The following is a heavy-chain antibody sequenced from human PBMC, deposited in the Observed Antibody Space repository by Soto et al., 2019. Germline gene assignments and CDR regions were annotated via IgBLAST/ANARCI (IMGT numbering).Heavy chain of an antibody. CDR3: ARGRGYSYGPPFDY. CDR1: GGSFSGYY. CDR2: INHSGST. Sequence: QVQLQQWGAGLLKPSETLSLTCAVYGGSFSGYYCSWIRQPPGKGLEWIGEINHSGSTNYNPYLKRRVTTSVDTSKNQYSLKLSSVTAADTAVYYCARGRGYSYGPPFDYWGQGTLVTVSS. J-gene: IGHJ4*02. V-gene: IGHV4-34*01. D-gene: IGHD5-18*01.